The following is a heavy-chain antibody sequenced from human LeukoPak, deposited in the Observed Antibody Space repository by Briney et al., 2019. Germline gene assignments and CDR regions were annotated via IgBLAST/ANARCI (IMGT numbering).Heavy chain of an antibody. CDR2: IYYSGYT. V-gene: IGHV4-59*01. CDR1: GGSISSYY. CDR3: ARTTEGGYTYNYFYYYYMDV. Sequence: SETLSLTCTVSGGSISSYYWSWIRQPPGKGLEWIGCIYYSGYTNYKSSLKSRISISVDTSKNQFSLKLSSVTAADTAVYYCARTTEGGYTYNYFYYYYMDVWGKGTTVTISS. D-gene: IGHD5-18*01. J-gene: IGHJ6*03.